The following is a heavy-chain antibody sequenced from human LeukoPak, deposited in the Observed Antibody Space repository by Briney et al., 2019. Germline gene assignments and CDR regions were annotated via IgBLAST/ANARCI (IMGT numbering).Heavy chain of an antibody. CDR3: ARVKTGGWSYWYFDL. V-gene: IGHV3-7*01. Sequence: GGSLRLSCAAFGFTLSGHYMDWVRQAPGKGLEWVANIKQDGSEKYYVDSVKGRFTISKDNTKNSLYLQMNSLRAEDTAVYYCARVKTGGWSYWYFDLWGRGTLVTVSS. CDR1: GFTLSGHY. CDR2: IKQDGSEK. D-gene: IGHD6-19*01. J-gene: IGHJ2*01.